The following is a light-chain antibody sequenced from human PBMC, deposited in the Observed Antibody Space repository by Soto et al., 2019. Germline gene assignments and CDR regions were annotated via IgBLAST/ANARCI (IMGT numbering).Light chain of an antibody. J-gene: IGLJ3*02. CDR2: EVV. CDR3: SSYGGSSNYVM. Sequence: QSVLTQPPSASGSPGQSVTISCTGTSSDVGAYNYVSWYQQHPGKAPKLIIYEVVKRPSGVPDRFSGSKSGNTASLTVSGLQAEDEADYYCSSYGGSSNYVMFGGGTKVTVL. V-gene: IGLV2-8*01. CDR1: SSDVGAYNY.